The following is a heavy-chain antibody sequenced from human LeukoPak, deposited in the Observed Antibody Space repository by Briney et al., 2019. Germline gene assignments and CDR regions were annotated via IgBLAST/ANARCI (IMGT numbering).Heavy chain of an antibody. CDR3: TSQYAYSCLDWVF. V-gene: IGHV3-73*01. D-gene: IGHD5-12*01. CDR2: IRSKVKNYTT. J-gene: IGHJ4*02. Sequence: PGGSLRLSCTASRLTFRGSAMHWLRQASGEGREGVSRIRSKVKNYTTTYAASVKGRFTISRDDAKNTAYLQMNSLKTEDTAVYYCTSQYAYSCLDWVFRGKGTLVTVSS. CDR1: RLTFRGSA.